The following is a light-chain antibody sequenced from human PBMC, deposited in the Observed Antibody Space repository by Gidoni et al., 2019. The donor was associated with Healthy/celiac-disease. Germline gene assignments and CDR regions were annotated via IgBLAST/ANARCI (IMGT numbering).Light chain of an antibody. CDR1: NKNY. V-gene: IGKV4-1*01. CDR2: WAS. J-gene: IGKJ1*01. CDR3: QQYYSTPPT. Sequence: DIVMTQSPDSLAVSLGERATNNKNYLAWYQQKPGQPPKLLIYWASTRESGVPDRFSGSGSGTDFTLTISSLQAEDVAVYYCQQYYSTPPTFGQGTKVEIK.